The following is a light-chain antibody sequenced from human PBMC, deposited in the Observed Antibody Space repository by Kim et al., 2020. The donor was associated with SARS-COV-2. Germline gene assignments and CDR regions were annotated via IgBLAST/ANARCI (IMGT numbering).Light chain of an antibody. CDR2: EVS. CDR3: MKSIQLPIT. J-gene: IGKJ5*01. CDR1: QSLLHSVGKTC. V-gene: IGKV2D-29*01. Sequence: PASISFKASQSLLHSVGKTCLYWYLQEPGQPTQLLIYEVSNRFSGVPGRISGGGSGTDFTLKISRVEAGDVGVYYCMKSIQLPITFGQGTRLEIK.